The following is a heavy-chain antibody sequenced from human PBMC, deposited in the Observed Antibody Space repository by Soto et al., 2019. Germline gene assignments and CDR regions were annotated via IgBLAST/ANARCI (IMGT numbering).Heavy chain of an antibody. CDR2: VYYTGTT. J-gene: IGHJ4*02. CDR1: GGSISSYF. Sequence: QVQLQESGPGLVKPSQTLSLTCTVSGGSISSYFYIWVRQHPGKGLEWIGSVYYTGTTDYNPSLKSRVTISVDTSKTQFSLNLRSVTAADTAVYYCARDLAAVPRAFDYWGRGTLVTVSS. D-gene: IGHD6-13*01. CDR3: ARDLAAVPRAFDY. V-gene: IGHV4-59*01.